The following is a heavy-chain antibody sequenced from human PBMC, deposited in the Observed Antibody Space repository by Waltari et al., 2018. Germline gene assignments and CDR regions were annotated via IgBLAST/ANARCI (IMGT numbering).Heavy chain of an antibody. D-gene: IGHD3-10*01. V-gene: IGHV3-53*01. CDR2: IYSGGST. CDR1: GFTVRSND. CDR3: ARPFGIYWYFDL. Sequence: EVQLVESGGGWIQPGGSLRLSCPASGFTVRSNDMTWVRQAPGKGLEWVSVIYSGGSTYYADSVKGRFTISRDNSKNTLYLQMNSLRAEDTAVYYCARPFGIYWYFDLWGRGTLVTVSS. J-gene: IGHJ2*01.